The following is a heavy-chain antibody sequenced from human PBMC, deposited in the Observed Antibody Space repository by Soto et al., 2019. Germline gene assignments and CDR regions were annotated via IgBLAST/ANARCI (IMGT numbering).Heavy chain of an antibody. D-gene: IGHD3-9*01. V-gene: IGHV1-18*01. Sequence: ASVKVTCKDSGYTFTSYGISWVRQAPGQGLEWMGWISAYNGNTNYAQKLQGRVTMTTDTSTSTAYMELRSLRSDDTAVYYCARVPHYDILTGYSWFDPWGQGTLVTVSS. CDR1: GYTFTSYG. J-gene: IGHJ5*02. CDR3: ARVPHYDILTGYSWFDP. CDR2: ISAYNGNT.